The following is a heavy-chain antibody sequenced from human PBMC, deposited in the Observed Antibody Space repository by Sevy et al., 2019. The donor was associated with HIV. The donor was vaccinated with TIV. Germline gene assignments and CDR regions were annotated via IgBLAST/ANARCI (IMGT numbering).Heavy chain of an antibody. J-gene: IGHJ4*02. Sequence: ASVKVSCKASGYTFTSYGISWVRQAPGQGLEWMGWISAYNGNTNYPEKLQGRVTMTTDTSTSTAYMELRSLRSDDTAVYYCAREKDIVARIFWVPGDLDYWGQGTLVTVS. CDR1: GYTFTSYG. V-gene: IGHV1-18*04. D-gene: IGHD5-12*01. CDR2: ISAYNGNT. CDR3: AREKDIVARIFWVPGDLDY.